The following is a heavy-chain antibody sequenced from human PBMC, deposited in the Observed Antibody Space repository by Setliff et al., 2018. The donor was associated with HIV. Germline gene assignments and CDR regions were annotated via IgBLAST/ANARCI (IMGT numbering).Heavy chain of an antibody. CDR2: IYFNGKT. J-gene: IGHJ4*02. D-gene: IGHD7-27*01. CDR3: ARQPSWGSIDY. V-gene: IGHV4-31*03. CDR1: GGLITNDGYY. Sequence: PSETLSLTCTVSGGLITNDGYYWTWIRQHPEKGLEWIGYIYFNGKTYYNPSLGGRATMSVGTSKNHFSLKLSSVTAADTAVYYCARQPSWGSIDYWGQGTLVTVSS.